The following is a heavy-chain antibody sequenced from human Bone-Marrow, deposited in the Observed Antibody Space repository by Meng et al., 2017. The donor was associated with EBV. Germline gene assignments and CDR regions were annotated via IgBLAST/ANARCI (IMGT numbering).Heavy chain of an antibody. CDR3: ARDISGTIDY. D-gene: IGHD3-10*01. Sequence: PVRASGAGLVRPWGTLSLACGVSGGSISSSNWWSWVRQHPGKGLEWIGEIDHSGSTNYNPSLKSRVTISIDKSKNQFSLKLSSVTAADTAVYYCARDISGTIDYWGQGTLVTVSS. J-gene: IGHJ4*02. CDR1: GGSISSSNW. CDR2: IDHSGST. V-gene: IGHV4-4*02.